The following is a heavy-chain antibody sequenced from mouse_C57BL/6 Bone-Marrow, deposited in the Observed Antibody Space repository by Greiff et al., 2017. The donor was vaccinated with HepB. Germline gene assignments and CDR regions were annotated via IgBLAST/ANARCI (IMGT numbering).Heavy chain of an antibody. CDR1: GYAFSSSW. D-gene: IGHD1-1*01. J-gene: IGHJ1*03. Sequence: VQLQQSGPELVKPGASVKISCKASGYAFSSSWMNWVKQRPGKGLEWIGRIYPGDGDTNYNGKFKGKATLTADKSSSTAYMQLSSLTSEDSAVYFCARDYGSSPSYWYFDVWGTGTTVTVSS. CDR3: ARDYGSSPSYWYFDV. V-gene: IGHV1-82*01. CDR2: IYPGDGDT.